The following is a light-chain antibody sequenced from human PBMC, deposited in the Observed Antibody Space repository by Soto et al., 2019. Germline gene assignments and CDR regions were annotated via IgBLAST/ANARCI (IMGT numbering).Light chain of an antibody. J-gene: IGKJ4*01. Sequence: DIVLTQSPATLSLSPGDRATLSCGASQSVRSSYVAWYQQKAGLAPRLLIYDGSSRASGIPDRFSGSGSGTDFTLTIGRLEPEDFALYYCQQYDNSAPLSFGGGTKV. CDR2: DGS. V-gene: IGKV3D-20*01. CDR3: QQYDNSAPLS. CDR1: QSVRSSY.